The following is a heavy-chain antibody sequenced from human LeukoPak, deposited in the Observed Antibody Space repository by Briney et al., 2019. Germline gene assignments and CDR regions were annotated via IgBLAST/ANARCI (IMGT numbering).Heavy chain of an antibody. CDR1: GFTFSSYA. J-gene: IGHJ5*02. Sequence: GGSLRLSCAASGFTFSSYAMSWVRQAPGKGLEWVSAISGSGGSTYYADSVKGRFTISRDNSKNTLYLQMNSLRAEDTAVYYCAKDRESEMATISPLGPWGQGTLVTVSS. CDR2: ISGSGGST. CDR3: AKDRESEMATISPLGP. D-gene: IGHD5-24*01. V-gene: IGHV3-23*01.